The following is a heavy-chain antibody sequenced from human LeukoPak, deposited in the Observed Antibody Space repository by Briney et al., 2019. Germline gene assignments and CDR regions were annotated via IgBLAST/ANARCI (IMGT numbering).Heavy chain of an antibody. CDR1: GFTFTSSA. J-gene: IGHJ5*02. D-gene: IGHD5-12*01. Sequence: SVKVSCKASGFTFTSSAVQWVRQARGQRLEWIGWIVVGSGNTNYAQKFQERVTITRDMSTSTAYMELSSLRSGDTAVYYCAAGGVTTIDWFDPWGQGTLVTVSS. CDR3: AAGGVTTIDWFDP. V-gene: IGHV1-58*01. CDR2: IVVGSGNT.